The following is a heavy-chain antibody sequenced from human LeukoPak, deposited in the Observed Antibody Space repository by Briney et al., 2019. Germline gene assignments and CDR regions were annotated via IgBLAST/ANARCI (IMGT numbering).Heavy chain of an antibody. CDR3: ARGKSDYWTGGFDY. V-gene: IGHV1-69*13. CDR2: IIPIFGTA. D-gene: IGHD2-8*02. CDR1: GGTFSSYA. Sequence: GASVKVSCKASGGTFSSYAISWVRQAPGQGLEWMGGIIPIFGTANYAQKFQGRVTITADESTSTAYMELSSLRSGDTAVYYCARGKSDYWTGGFDYWGQGTLVTVSS. J-gene: IGHJ4*02.